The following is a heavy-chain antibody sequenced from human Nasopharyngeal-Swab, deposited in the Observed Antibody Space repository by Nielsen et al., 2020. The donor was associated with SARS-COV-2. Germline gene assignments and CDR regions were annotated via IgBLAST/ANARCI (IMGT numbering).Heavy chain of an antibody. CDR1: GVSITSHV. D-gene: IGHD2-15*01. CDR3: AKEGATGWFTP. V-gene: IGHV4-59*11. Sequence: AETLSLTCPVSGVSITSHVWSWIRQPPVTRLGWLGFISHNSGTSYNPSLKSRVTMYMDTSTNQFTLRLRAVTSADTAVYYCAKEGATGWFTPRGRGTLVTVSS. J-gene: IGHJ5*02. CDR2: ISHNSGT.